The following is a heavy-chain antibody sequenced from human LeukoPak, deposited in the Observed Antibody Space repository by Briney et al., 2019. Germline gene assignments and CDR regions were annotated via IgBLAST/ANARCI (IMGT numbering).Heavy chain of an antibody. D-gene: IGHD6-19*01. V-gene: IGHV3-43D*03. CDR3: AKDEYSNGWYGPDY. CDR1: GFTFDDYA. CDR2: ITWDGSST. J-gene: IGHJ4*02. Sequence: GGSLRLSCAASGFTFDDYAIHWVRQAPGKGLEWVSLITWDGSSTYYADSVKGRFTISRDNSKNSLFLQMNSLRAEDTALYFCAKDEYSNGWYGPDYWGQGTLVTVSS.